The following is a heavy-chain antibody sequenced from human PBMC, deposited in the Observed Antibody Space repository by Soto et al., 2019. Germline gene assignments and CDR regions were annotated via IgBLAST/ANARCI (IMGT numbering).Heavy chain of an antibody. CDR3: ASSGGGEDY. V-gene: IGHV4-4*02. CDR1: GGSISSSHW. J-gene: IGHJ4*02. D-gene: IGHD3-16*01. CDR2: IYHSGST. Sequence: QVQLQESGPGLVKPSGTLSLSCAVSGGSISSSHWWTWVRQPPGKGLEWIGEIYHSGSTNYNPSLKSRVTISGNTSRNQFSLNLSSVTAADTAVYYCASSGGGEDYWGQGILVTVSS.